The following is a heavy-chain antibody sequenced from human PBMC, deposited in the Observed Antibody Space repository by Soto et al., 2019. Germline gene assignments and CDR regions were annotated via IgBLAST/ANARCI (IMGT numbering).Heavy chain of an antibody. J-gene: IGHJ3*02. CDR2: ISGSGGST. Sequence: PGGSLRLSCAASGFTFSSYAMSWVRQAPGKGLEWVSAISGSGGSTYYADSVKGRFTISRDNSKNTLYLQMNSLRAEDTAVYYFAKGGYDSSGYHDAFDIWGQGTMVTVSS. D-gene: IGHD3-22*01. V-gene: IGHV3-23*01. CDR1: GFTFSSYA. CDR3: AKGGYDSSGYHDAFDI.